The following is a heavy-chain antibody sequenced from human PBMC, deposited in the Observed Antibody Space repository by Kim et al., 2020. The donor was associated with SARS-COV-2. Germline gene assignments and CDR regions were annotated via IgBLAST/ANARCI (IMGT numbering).Heavy chain of an antibody. J-gene: IGHJ4*02. D-gene: IGHD4-17*01. V-gene: IGHV4-31*01. CDR3: ARGRTGYGDYDCYFDY. Sequence: SLKSPVTISVNTSKNQFSLKLSTVTAADTAVYYCARGRTGYGDYDCYFDYWGQGTLVTVSS.